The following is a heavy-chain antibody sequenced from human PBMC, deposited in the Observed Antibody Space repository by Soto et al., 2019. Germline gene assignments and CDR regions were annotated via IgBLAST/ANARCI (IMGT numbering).Heavy chain of an antibody. CDR1: GDIFSDNY. V-gene: IGHV1-46*01. CDR2: INPSGGIA. Sequence: QVQLVQSGAEVKKPGASVKVSCKASGDIFSDNYMHWVRQAPGQGLEWMGTINPSGGIAVYEQKFQGRVTMTRDTSTSTVYMELSSLRSGDTALYYCARDRRTLGFDYWGQGTLVTVSS. D-gene: IGHD3-16*01. CDR3: ARDRRTLGFDY. J-gene: IGHJ4*02.